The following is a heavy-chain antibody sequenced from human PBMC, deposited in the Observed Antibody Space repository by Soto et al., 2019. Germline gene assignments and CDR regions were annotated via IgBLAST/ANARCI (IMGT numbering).Heavy chain of an antibody. Sequence: QVQLQESGPGLVKPSQTLSLTCTVSGGSISSGGYYWSWIRQHPGKRLEWIGYIYYSGSTYYNPSLKSRVIISVDTSKNQFSLKLSSVTAADTAVYYCAIDGRLQTGGGKGGMDVWGQGTTVTVSS. J-gene: IGHJ6*02. CDR3: AIDGRLQTGGGKGGMDV. D-gene: IGHD4-4*01. V-gene: IGHV4-31*03. CDR2: IYYSGST. CDR1: GGSISSGGYY.